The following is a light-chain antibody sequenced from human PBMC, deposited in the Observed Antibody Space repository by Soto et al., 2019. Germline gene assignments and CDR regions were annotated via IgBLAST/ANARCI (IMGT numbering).Light chain of an antibody. CDR1: SNDVGAYDS. J-gene: IGLJ1*01. CDR3: CSYTSSSTLV. V-gene: IGLV2-14*01. Sequence: QSALTQPASVSGSPGQSITISCTGTSNDVGAYDSVSWYQQHPGKAPKLMIYDVNKRPSGVSNRVSGSKSGNTASLTISGLQAEDEADYYCCSYTSSSTLVFGTGTKVTVL. CDR2: DVN.